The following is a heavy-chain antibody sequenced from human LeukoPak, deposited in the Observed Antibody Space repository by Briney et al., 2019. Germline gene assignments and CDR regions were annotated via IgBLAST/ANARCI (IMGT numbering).Heavy chain of an antibody. CDR3: ARDVFAEYNTHHKFDP. CDR1: GYTFTAYY. V-gene: IGHV1-2*02. Sequence: ASVKVSCKASGYTFTAYYMHWVRQAPGQGLEWMRWINPNTGGTDYAQRFQGRVTMTRDTSISTAYMELSSLISDDTAVYYCARDVFAEYNTHHKFDPWGQGTLVTVSS. D-gene: IGHD1-14*01. CDR2: INPNTGGT. J-gene: IGHJ5*02.